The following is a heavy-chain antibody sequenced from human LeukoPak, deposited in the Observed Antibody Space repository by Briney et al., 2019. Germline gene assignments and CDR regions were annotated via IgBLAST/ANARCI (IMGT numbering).Heavy chain of an antibody. J-gene: IGHJ4*02. V-gene: IGHV4-30-4*01. D-gene: IGHD6-13*01. Sequence: SQTLSLTCTVSCGSISSGDYFWRWIRQPPAKGLEWIGYIYYIGSTYYNPSLKSRVTISVDTSKNQFSLKLSSVTAADTAVYYCARDREQLEFDYWGQGTLVTVSS. CDR2: IYYIGST. CDR1: CGSISSGDYF. CDR3: ARDREQLEFDY.